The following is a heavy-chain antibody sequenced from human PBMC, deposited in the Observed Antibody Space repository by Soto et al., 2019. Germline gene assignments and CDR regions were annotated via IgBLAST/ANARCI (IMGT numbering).Heavy chain of an antibody. Sequence: QVQLVESGGGLVKPGGSLRLSCAASGFSFSDYFMSWIRQAPGKGLEWVSYISTSGRTIYYADSVKGRFTISRDNAKNSLYLQMNSLRAEDTAVYYCARASAVGYSYYGMDVWGQGTTVTVSS. CDR1: GFSFSDYF. CDR2: ISTSGRTI. V-gene: IGHV3-11*01. D-gene: IGHD6-19*01. CDR3: ARASAVGYSYYGMDV. J-gene: IGHJ6*02.